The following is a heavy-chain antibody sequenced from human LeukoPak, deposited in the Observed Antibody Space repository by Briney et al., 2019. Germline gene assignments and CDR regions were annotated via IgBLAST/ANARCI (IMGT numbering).Heavy chain of an antibody. Sequence: SETLSLTCAVYGASFRNYYWSWIRQTPGKGLEWIGEIDHSGTTNYNPSLKSRVTISLDTSKSQFSLKVTSVTAADTAVYHCARSGTYQYSSTSDYWGQGTLVTVSS. CDR2: IDHSGTT. J-gene: IGHJ4*02. D-gene: IGHD6-13*01. CDR1: GASFRNYY. CDR3: ARSGTYQYSSTSDY. V-gene: IGHV4-34*01.